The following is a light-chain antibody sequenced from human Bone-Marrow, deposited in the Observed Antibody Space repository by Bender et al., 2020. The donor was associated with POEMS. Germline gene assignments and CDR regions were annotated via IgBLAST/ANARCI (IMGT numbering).Light chain of an antibody. CDR1: ALPKHY. CDR3: QSADISGTYVV. Sequence: SYELTQPPSVSVSPGQTARITCSGDALPKHYAYWYQQKPGQAPVLVVYRDNERPSGIPERFSGSSSGTTVTLTISGVQTEDEADYYCQSADISGTYVVFGGGTKLTV. CDR2: RDN. J-gene: IGLJ2*01. V-gene: IGLV3-25*03.